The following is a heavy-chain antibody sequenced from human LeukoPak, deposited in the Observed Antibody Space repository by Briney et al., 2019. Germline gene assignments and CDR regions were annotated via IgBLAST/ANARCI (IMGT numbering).Heavy chain of an antibody. CDR2: ISRSGGST. Sequence: GGSLRLSCAASGFTFSNYSMGWVRRAPGKGLEWVSAISRSGGSTYYADSAKGRFTISRDISKNTLYLQMNTLRADDTAVYYCARDHSGTFDFDYWGQGTLVTVSS. V-gene: IGHV3-23*01. CDR3: ARDHSGTFDFDY. D-gene: IGHD1-26*01. CDR1: GFTFSNYS. J-gene: IGHJ4*02.